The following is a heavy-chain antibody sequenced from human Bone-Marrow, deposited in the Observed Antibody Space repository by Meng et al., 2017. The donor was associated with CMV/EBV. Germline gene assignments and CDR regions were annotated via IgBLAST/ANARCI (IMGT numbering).Heavy chain of an antibody. CDR1: GVTFGGYG. CDR3: ASIVGAAGYYFRVPHDY. D-gene: IGHD1-26*01. Sequence: GESLKISCVASGVTFGGYGMHWVRQAPGKGLEWVAVISYDGTYKYYADSVKGRFTISRDNSKNTLYLQMNSLRAEDTAVYYCASIVGAAGYYFRVPHDYWAQGTLVTVSS. V-gene: IGHV3-30*04. CDR2: ISYDGTYK. J-gene: IGHJ4*02.